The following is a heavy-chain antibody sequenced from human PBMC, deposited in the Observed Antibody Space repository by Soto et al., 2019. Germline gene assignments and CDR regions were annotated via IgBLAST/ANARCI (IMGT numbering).Heavy chain of an antibody. CDR3: ARDQTYYDFWSDSPPRLGFLRWYFDY. CDR2: ISAYNGNT. D-gene: IGHD3-3*01. J-gene: IGHJ4*02. CDR1: GYTFTSYG. V-gene: IGHV1-18*01. Sequence: ASVKVSCKASGYTFTSYGISWGRQAPGQGLEWMGWISAYNGNTNYAQKLQGRVTMTTDTSTSTAYMELRSLRSDDTAVYYCARDQTYYDFWSDSPPRLGFLRWYFDYWGQGTLVTVSS.